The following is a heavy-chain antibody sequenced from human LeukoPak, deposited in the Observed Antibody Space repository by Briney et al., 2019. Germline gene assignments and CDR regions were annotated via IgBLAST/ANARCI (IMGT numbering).Heavy chain of an antibody. CDR2: IRYDGNNK. Sequence: GGSLRLSYAASGFTFSSYGIHWVRQAPGKGLEWVAFIRYDGNNKYYADSVKGRFTISRDSSKNMLYLEMNSLSTEDTAVYYCAKVRYCSGVNCYPDDNWGQGTLVTVSS. V-gene: IGHV3-30*02. CDR1: GFTFSSYG. J-gene: IGHJ4*02. D-gene: IGHD2-15*01. CDR3: AKVRYCSGVNCYPDDN.